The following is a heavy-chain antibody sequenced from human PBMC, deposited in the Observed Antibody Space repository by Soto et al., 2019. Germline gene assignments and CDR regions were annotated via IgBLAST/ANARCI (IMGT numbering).Heavy chain of an antibody. CDR3: ARDRLDITSYYYYGMDV. CDR2: INPSGGNT. Sequence: QVQLVQSGAEVKKPGASVKVSCKASGYTFTSYYMHWVRQAPGQGLEWMGIINPSGGNTSYAQKFQGRVTMTRDTLTSTVYMELSSLRSEDTAVYYCARDRLDITSYYYYGMDVWGQGTTVTVSS. V-gene: IGHV1-46*01. D-gene: IGHD2-2*03. CDR1: GYTFTSYY. J-gene: IGHJ6*02.